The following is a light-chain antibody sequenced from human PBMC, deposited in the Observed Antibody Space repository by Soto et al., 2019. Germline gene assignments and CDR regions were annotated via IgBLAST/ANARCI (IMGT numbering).Light chain of an antibody. CDR1: QSVSSSY. J-gene: IGKJ4*01. CDR3: QQYGSSALT. CDR2: GTS. Sequence: VLTQSPGTLSLSPGERATLSCRASQSVSSSYLAWYQQRPGQPPRLLIYGTSNRAAGIPDRFTGTGSGTDFTLTIYRLEPEDSAVYYCQQYGSSALTFGGGTKV. V-gene: IGKV3-20*01.